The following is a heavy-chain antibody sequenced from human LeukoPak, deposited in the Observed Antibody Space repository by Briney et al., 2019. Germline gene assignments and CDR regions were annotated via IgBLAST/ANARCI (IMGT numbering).Heavy chain of an antibody. CDR3: TIDFSD. V-gene: IGHV3-49*04. J-gene: IGHJ4*02. CDR1: GFTSGDYA. Sequence: GGSLRLSCKSSGFTSGDYAMHWVRQAPGKGLERVGFISSKAHGGTTEYAASVKGRFTISRDDSKSIAYLQMNSLKTEDTAVYYCTIDFSDWGQGTLVTVSS. CDR2: ISSKAHGGTT.